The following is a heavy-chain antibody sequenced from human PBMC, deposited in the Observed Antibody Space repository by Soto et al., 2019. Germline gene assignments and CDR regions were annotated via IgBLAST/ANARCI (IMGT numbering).Heavy chain of an antibody. D-gene: IGHD3-3*01. CDR1: GGSVSSGSYY. J-gene: IGHJ6*02. CDR3: ARGGYYDFWSGYYLTPTKYYYYGMDV. CDR2: IYYSGST. Sequence: KPSETLSLTCTVSGGSVSSGSYYWSWIRQPPGKGLEWIGYIYYSGSTNYNPSLRSRVTISVDTSKNQFSLKLSSVTAADTAVYYCARGGYYDFWSGYYLTPTKYYYYGMDVWGQGTTVTVSS. V-gene: IGHV4-61*01.